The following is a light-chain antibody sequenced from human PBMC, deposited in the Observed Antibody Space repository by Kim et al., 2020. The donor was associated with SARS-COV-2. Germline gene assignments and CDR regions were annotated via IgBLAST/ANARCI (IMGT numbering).Light chain of an antibody. CDR2: AAS. CDR3: QKYNTVPYT. Sequence: ASVGDRVTITCRASQGISTYLAWYQQKPEKVPKLLIYAASALQSGVPSRFGGSGSGTDFTLTISSLQPEDVATYYCQKYNTVPYTFGQGTKLEI. J-gene: IGKJ2*01. V-gene: IGKV1-27*01. CDR1: QGISTY.